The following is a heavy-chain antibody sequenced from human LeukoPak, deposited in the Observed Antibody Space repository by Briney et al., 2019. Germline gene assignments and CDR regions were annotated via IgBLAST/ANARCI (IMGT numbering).Heavy chain of an antibody. Sequence: GGSLRLSCAASGFTFSSYSMNWVRQAPGKGLEWVSSISSSSSYIYYADSVKGRFTVSRDNAKNSLYLQMNSLRAEDTAVYYCARRIVAYYYMDVWGKGTTVTVSS. CDR3: ARRIVAYYYMDV. V-gene: IGHV3-21*01. CDR2: ISSSSSYI. D-gene: IGHD5-12*01. CDR1: GFTFSSYS. J-gene: IGHJ6*03.